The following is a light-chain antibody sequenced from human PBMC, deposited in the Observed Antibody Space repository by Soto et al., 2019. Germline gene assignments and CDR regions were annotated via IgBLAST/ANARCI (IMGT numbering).Light chain of an antibody. J-gene: IGKJ1*01. CDR3: QHYNSYSWT. V-gene: IGKV1-5*01. CDR1: QSISVW. CDR2: DAS. Sequence: DIQMTQSPSTLSASVGDIVTITGRASQSISVWLAWYQQKPGKAPKVLIYDASRLESGVPSRFSGSRSGTEFTLTISSLQPADFATYYCQHYNSYSWTFGQGTKMDIK.